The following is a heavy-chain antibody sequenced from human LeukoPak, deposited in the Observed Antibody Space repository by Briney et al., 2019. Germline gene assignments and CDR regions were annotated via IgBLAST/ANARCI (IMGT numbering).Heavy chain of an antibody. CDR2: ISYDGSNK. D-gene: IGHD2-21*01. J-gene: IGHJ5*02. CDR3: ASDQHTS. CDR1: GFTFSSYA. V-gene: IGHV3-30*04. Sequence: GGSLRLSCAASGFTFSSYAMHWVRQVPGKGLEWVAVISYDGSNKYYADSVKGRFTVSRDNSKNTLYLQMNSLRAEDTAVYYCASDQHTSWGQGTLVTVSS.